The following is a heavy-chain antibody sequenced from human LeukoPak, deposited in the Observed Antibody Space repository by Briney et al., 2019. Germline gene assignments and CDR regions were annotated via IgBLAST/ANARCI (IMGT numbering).Heavy chain of an antibody. V-gene: IGHV3-21*01. CDR3: VRVVYCSGGSCSYYFDF. J-gene: IGHJ4*02. CDR1: GFSFGSYS. D-gene: IGHD2-15*01. CDR2: ISDGSTYI. Sequence: GGSLRLSCAASGFSFGSYSMNWVRQAPGKGLEWVSSISDGSTYIFNADPVQGRFTISRDDAKNSLYLQMNSLRVEDTAVYYCVRVVYCSGGSCSYYFDFWGQGTLVTVSS.